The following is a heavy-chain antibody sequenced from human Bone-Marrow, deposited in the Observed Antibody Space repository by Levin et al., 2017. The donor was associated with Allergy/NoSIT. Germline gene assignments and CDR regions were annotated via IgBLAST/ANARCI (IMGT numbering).Heavy chain of an antibody. Sequence: GESLKISCTASGFIFSNYAMPWVRQAPGKGLEWVGRIKSKTNGGTTDYAAPVQGRFTISRDDSINTLFLQMNSLKTEDTAVYYCTTDVGGPLGYWGQGTLVTVSS. CDR3: TTDVGGPLGY. CDR1: GFIFSNYA. D-gene: IGHD1-26*01. J-gene: IGHJ4*02. V-gene: IGHV3-15*01. CDR2: IKSKTNGGTT.